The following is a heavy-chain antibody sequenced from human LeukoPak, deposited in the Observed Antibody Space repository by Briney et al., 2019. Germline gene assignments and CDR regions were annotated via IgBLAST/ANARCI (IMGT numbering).Heavy chain of an antibody. CDR2: IYSGGST. CDR3: ARTPSRSGYVYYFDY. CDR1: GFTVSSNY. J-gene: IGHJ4*02. D-gene: IGHD5-12*01. Sequence: GGSLRLSCAASGFTVSSNYMSWVRQAPGKGLEWVSVIYSGGSTYYADSVKGRFTISRDNSKNTLYLQMNSLRAEDTAVYYCARTPSRSGYVYYFDYWGQGTLVTVSS. V-gene: IGHV3-66*02.